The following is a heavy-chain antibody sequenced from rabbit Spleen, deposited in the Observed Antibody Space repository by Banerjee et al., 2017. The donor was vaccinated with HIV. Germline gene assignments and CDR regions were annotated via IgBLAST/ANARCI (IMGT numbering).Heavy chain of an antibody. V-gene: IGHV1S45*01. CDR3: ARDLDAVIGWNFGW. CDR2: INIVTGKS. D-gene: IGHD4-1*01. J-gene: IGHJ6*01. CDR1: GVSLHDKDV. Sequence: EQLEESGGGLVQPEGSLTLTCKASGVSLHDKDVMCWVRQAPVKGLEWIACINIVTGKSVYARWAKGRFTFSKTSSTTVTLQMTSLTAADTATYFCARDLDAVIGWNFGWWGPGTLVTVS.